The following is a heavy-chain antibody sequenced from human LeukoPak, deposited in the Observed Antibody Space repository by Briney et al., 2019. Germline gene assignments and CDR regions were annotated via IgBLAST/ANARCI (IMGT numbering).Heavy chain of an antibody. V-gene: IGHV4-61*02. Sequence: SETLSLTCTVSGYSISSGYYWGWIRQPAGKGLEWIGRIYTSGSTNYNPSLKSRVTISVDTSKNQFSLKLSSVTAADTAVYYCARDLYGSGSYSYYYYYMDVWGKGTTVTISS. CDR1: GYSISSGYY. J-gene: IGHJ6*03. CDR3: ARDLYGSGSYSYYYYYMDV. CDR2: IYTSGST. D-gene: IGHD3-10*01.